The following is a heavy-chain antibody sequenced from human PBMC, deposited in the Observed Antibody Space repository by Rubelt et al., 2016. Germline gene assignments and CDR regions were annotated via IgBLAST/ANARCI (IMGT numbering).Heavy chain of an antibody. CDR2: INHIGST. J-gene: IGHJ5*01. CDR3: ARSLFEYSSTTGLGS. D-gene: IGHD6-6*01. V-gene: IGHV4-34*01. Sequence: QVQLQQWGAGLLKPSETLSLTCAVYGGSLSGYYWSWIRQSPEKGLEWIGEINHIGSTNYNPPLKSRVTISTDTSKNQFSLRLNSVTAADTATYYGARSLFEYSSTTGLGSWGQGTLVTVAS. CDR1: GGSLSGYY.